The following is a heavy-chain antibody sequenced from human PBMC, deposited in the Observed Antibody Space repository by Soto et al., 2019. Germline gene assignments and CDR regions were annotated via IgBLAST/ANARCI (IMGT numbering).Heavy chain of an antibody. CDR2: ISGSGGST. D-gene: IGHD4-17*01. V-gene: IGHV3-23*01. CDR1: GFTFSSYA. Sequence: EVQLLESGGGLVQPGGSLRLSCAASGFTFSSYAMSWVRQAPGKGLEWVSVISGSGGSTYYADSVKGRFTISRDNSKNTLDLQKNSLRAEDTAVYYCATRDTVTTSWENAFDIWGQGTMVTVSS. J-gene: IGHJ3*02. CDR3: ATRDTVTTSWENAFDI.